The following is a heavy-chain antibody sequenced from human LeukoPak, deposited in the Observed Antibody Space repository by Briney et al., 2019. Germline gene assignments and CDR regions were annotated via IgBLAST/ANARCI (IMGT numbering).Heavy chain of an antibody. CDR2: IIPIFGTA. D-gene: IGHD4-17*01. CDR3: ARDRSHGYGDHGAFDI. CDR1: GGTFSSYA. Sequence: SVKVSCKASGGTFSSYAISWVRQAPGQGLEWMGGIIPIFGTANHAQKFQGRVTITTDESTSTAYMELSSLRSEDTAVYYCARDRSHGYGDHGAFDIWGQGTMVTVSS. J-gene: IGHJ3*02. V-gene: IGHV1-69*05.